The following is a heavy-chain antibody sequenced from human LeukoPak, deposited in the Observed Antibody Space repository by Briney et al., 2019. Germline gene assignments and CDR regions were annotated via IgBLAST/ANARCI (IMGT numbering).Heavy chain of an antibody. D-gene: IGHD6-13*01. V-gene: IGHV3-23*01. CDR1: GFTFSSYA. Sequence: GGSLRLSCAASGFTFSSYAMSWVRQAPGKGLEWVSAISGSGGSTYYADSVKGRFTISRDNSKNTLYLQMNSLRAEDTAVYYCEKGVWREEAGPDVFDMGGKGKRFT. J-gene: IGHJ3*02. CDR2: ISGSGGST. CDR3: EKGVWREEAGPDVFDM.